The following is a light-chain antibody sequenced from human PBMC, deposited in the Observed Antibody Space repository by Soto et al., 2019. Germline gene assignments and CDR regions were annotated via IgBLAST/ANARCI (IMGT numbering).Light chain of an antibody. J-gene: IGLJ1*01. V-gene: IGLV2-11*01. Sequence: QSVLTQPRSVSGSPGQSVTISCTGTSSDVGGYNYVSWYQQHPGKAPKLMIYDVSDRPSGVSDRFSGSKSGNTASLTISGVEDEDEAYYYCCSYGNSFYVFGTGTKVTVL. CDR3: CSYGNSFYV. CDR1: SSDVGGYNY. CDR2: DVS.